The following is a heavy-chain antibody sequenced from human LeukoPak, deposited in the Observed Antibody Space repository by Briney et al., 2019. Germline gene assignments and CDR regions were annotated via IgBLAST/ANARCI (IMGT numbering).Heavy chain of an antibody. CDR2: IILISPTA. CDR1: GGTLSRRA. Sequence: ASVKVSCKASGGTLSRRAVSWVRQAPGQGLERMGGIILISPTANYAQKFQDRVTITMDEYTTYMELSSLRSEDTAVYYCATGRVSDTTLVSWFDTWGQGTLVTVSS. J-gene: IGHJ5*02. V-gene: IGHV1-69*05. D-gene: IGHD5-18*01. CDR3: ATGRVSDTTLVSWFDT.